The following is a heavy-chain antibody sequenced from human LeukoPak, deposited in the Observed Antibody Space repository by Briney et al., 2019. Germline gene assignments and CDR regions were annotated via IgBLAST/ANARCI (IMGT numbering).Heavy chain of an antibody. CDR1: GYTFTSYG. Sequence: ASVKVSCKASGYTFTSYGISWVRQAPGQGLEWMGWISAYNGNTNYAQKLQGRVTMTTDTSTSTAYMELRSLRSDDTAVYYCARALSDYYDSSGYYIEYFQHWGQGTLVTVSS. CDR2: ISAYNGNT. V-gene: IGHV1-18*01. J-gene: IGHJ1*01. D-gene: IGHD3-22*01. CDR3: ARALSDYYDSSGYYIEYFQH.